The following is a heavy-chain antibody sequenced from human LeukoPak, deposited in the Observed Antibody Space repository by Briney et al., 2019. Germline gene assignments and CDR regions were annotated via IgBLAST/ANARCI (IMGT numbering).Heavy chain of an antibody. V-gene: IGHV1-69*01. CDR1: GGTFSSYA. CDR2: IIPIFGTA. Sequence: GSSVKVSCKASGGTFSSYAISWVRQAPGQGLEWMGGIIPIFGTANYAQKFQGRVTITADESTSTAYMELSSLRSEDTAVYYCARADYVWGSYRGYYFDYWGQGTLVTVSS. D-gene: IGHD3-16*02. CDR3: ARADYVWGSYRGYYFDY. J-gene: IGHJ4*02.